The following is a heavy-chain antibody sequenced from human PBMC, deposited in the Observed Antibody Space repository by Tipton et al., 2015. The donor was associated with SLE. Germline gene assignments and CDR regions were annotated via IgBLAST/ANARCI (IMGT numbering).Heavy chain of an antibody. J-gene: IGHJ4*02. CDR3: ARQEVGAAAFDY. V-gene: IGHV1-69*05. D-gene: IGHD1-26*01. Sequence: QSGAEVKEPGSSVMVSCKTSGGTFSSYSLSWVRQAPGQGLEWMGVIIPIFGTANYAQRFQGRLTISTDDSTSTAYMELTTLRSEDTAVYYCARQEVGAAAFDYWGQGTLVTVSS. CDR1: GGTFSSYS. CDR2: IIPIFGTA.